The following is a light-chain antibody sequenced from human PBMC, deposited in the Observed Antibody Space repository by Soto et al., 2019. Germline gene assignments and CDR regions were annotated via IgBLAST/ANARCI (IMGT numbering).Light chain of an antibody. CDR3: QQYNKGPLT. CDR2: VTS. J-gene: IGKJ4*01. Sequence: EIVMTQSPATLSVSPGERATLSCRASQSVSSNLAWYQQKPGQAPRLLIYVTSTRATGIPARFSGSGSGTDFTLTISTLQSEDFAVYYGQQYNKGPLTFGGGTKGEIK. V-gene: IGKV3-15*01. CDR1: QSVSSN.